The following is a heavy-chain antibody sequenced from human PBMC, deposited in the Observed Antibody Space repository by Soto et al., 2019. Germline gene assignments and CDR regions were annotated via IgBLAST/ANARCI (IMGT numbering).Heavy chain of an antibody. J-gene: IGHJ4*02. V-gene: IGHV4-31*03. D-gene: IGHD5-12*01. Sequence: QVQLQESGPGLVQPSQTLSLTCTVSGGSISSGGYYWSWIRQHPGKGLEWIGYIYYSGSTYYNPSLKSRVTTAVDTSKNPFSLTLSSVTAADTAVYYWARAGYSGYDGRPYFDYWGQGTLVTVSS. CDR2: IYYSGST. CDR1: GGSISSGGYY. CDR3: ARAGYSGYDGRPYFDY.